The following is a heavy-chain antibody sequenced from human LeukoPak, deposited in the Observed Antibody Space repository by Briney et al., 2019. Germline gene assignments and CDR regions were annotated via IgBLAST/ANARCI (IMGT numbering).Heavy chain of an antibody. D-gene: IGHD5-24*01. CDR2: IKSRTDGGTT. J-gene: IGHJ4*02. Sequence: GGSLRLSCAASGFTFSNAWMSWVRQAPGKGLEWVGRIKSRTDGGTTDYAAPVKGRFTISRDDSKNTLYLQMNSLRTEDTAVYYCTTGVDGYNFDYWGQGTLITVSS. V-gene: IGHV3-15*01. CDR3: TTGVDGYNFDY. CDR1: GFTFSNAW.